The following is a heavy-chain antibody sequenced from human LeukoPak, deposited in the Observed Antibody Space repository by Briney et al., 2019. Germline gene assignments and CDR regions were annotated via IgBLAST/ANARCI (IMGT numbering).Heavy chain of an antibody. CDR3: ARRNALSFDV. V-gene: IGHV1-8*03. CDR1: GYTFTRYD. CDR2: VNPHSGNT. Sequence: ASVKVSCKASGYTFTRYDINWMRQATGPGLEWMGWVNPHSGNTGFAQKFQGRVTITRNTSMSTAYMELNSLGSEDTAVYYCARRNALSFDVWGQGTMVSVSS. J-gene: IGHJ3*01. D-gene: IGHD2-2*01.